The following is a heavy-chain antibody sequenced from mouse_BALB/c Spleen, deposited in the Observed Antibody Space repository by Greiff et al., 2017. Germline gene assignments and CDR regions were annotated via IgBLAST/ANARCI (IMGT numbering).Heavy chain of an antibody. V-gene: IGHV5-4*02. D-gene: IGHD1-2*01. Sequence: EVKLMESGGGLVKPGGSLELSCAASGFTFSDYYMYWVRQTPEKRLEWVATISDGGSYTYYPDSVKGRFTISRDNAKNNLYLQMSSLKSEDTAMYYCARDLKVTTATWFAYWGQGTLVTVSA. J-gene: IGHJ3*01. CDR2: ISDGGSYT. CDR3: ARDLKVTTATWFAY. CDR1: GFTFSDYY.